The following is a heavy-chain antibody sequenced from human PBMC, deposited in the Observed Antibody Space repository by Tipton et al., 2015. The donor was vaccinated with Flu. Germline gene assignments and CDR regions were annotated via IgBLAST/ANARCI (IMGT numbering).Heavy chain of an antibody. D-gene: IGHD1-26*01. J-gene: IGHJ3*02. CDR2: FYYNTTT. CDR3: ARDGMHAFDI. V-gene: IGHV4-59*01. Sequence: TLRLSCTVSGVSITTYYWSWIRQPPGKGLEWIAYFYYNTTTNYNPSLKSRVTISVYTSKNQFSLKLSSVTAADTAVYYCARDGMHAFDIWGQGTMVSVSS. CDR1: GVSITTYY.